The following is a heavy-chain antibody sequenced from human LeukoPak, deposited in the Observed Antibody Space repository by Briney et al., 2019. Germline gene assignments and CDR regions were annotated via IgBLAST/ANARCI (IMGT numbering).Heavy chain of an antibody. CDR1: GFTFSSYW. Sequence: RAGGSLRLSCAASGFTFSSYWMNWARQAPGKGLEWVASINHNGNVNYYVDSVKGRFTISRDNAKNSLYLQMSNLRAEDTAVYFCARGGSLDVWGQGATVTVSS. D-gene: IGHD2-15*01. CDR3: ARGGSLDV. CDR2: INHNGNVN. J-gene: IGHJ6*02. V-gene: IGHV3-7*03.